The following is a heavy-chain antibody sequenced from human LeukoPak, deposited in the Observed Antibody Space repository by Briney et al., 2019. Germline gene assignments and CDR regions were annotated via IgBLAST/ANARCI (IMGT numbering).Heavy chain of an antibody. CDR2: IYYSGST. D-gene: IGHD2-21*02. V-gene: IGHV4-59*08. CDR1: GGSIRSYY. CDR3: ARVQFCGGDCSSYYYYGMDV. Sequence: SETLSLTCTVSGGSIRSYYWSWIRQPPGKGLEWIGYIYYSGSTNYNPSLKSRVTISVDTSKNQFSLKLTSVTAADTAVYYCARVQFCGGDCSSYYYYGMDVWGQGTTVTVSS. J-gene: IGHJ6*02.